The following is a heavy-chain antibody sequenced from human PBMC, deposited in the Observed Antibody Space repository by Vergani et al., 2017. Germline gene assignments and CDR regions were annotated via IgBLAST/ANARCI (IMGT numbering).Heavy chain of an antibody. V-gene: IGHV5-51*03. CDR1: GYSITNYW. CDR2: IYAGDSDV. J-gene: IGHJ5*02. Sequence: EVQLVQSGAEVKKPGESLNISCQGSGYSITNYWIAWVRQRPGKGLEWMGIIYAGDSDVRYSPSFQGQVTMSVDKSLSTAYLQWSSLTASDTATYYCAKTHDFTSHHSSYNWFDPWGQGTQVTVSS. CDR3: AKTHDFTSHHSSYNWFDP. D-gene: IGHD3-3*01.